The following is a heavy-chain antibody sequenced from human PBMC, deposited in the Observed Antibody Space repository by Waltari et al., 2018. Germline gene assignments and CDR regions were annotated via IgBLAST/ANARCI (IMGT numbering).Heavy chain of an antibody. V-gene: IGHV3-48*03. Sequence: VQLVESGGDVLQPGGSLRLTCETSGFTFFNYEMNWVRQAPGKGLEWIAYISNTGTRTFYSDSVRGRFTISRDDAKNSVFLQMNSLRPEDTAVYYCARDQWFAFDIWGQGTMVTVSS. CDR2: ISNTGTRT. D-gene: IGHD3-22*01. CDR1: GFTFFNYE. CDR3: ARDQWFAFDI. J-gene: IGHJ3*02.